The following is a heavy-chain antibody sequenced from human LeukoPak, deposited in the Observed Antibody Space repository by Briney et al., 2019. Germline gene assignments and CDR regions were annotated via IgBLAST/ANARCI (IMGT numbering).Heavy chain of an antibody. V-gene: IGHV4-34*01. J-gene: IGHJ5*02. CDR2: INHSGST. CDR1: GGSFSGYY. D-gene: IGHD4-23*01. CDR3: ARSRWRWFDP. Sequence: SETLSLTCAVYGGSFSGYYWSWIRQPPGKGLEWIGEINHSGSTNYNPSLKSRVTISVDTSKNQFSLKLSSVTAADTAVYYCARSRWRWFDPWGQGTLVTVSS.